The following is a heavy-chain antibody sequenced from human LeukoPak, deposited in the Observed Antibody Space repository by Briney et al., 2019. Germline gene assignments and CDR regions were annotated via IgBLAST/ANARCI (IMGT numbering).Heavy chain of an antibody. Sequence: SETLSLTCTVSGGSISTYFWSWIRQPPGKGLEWIGYIYYSGSTNYNSSLKSRVTISVDTSKNQFSLKLSSVTAADTAVCYCARAGSYRGFFDYWGQGTLLTVSS. CDR1: GGSISTYF. J-gene: IGHJ4*02. CDR3: ARAGSYRGFFDY. V-gene: IGHV4-59*01. D-gene: IGHD3-10*01. CDR2: IYYSGST.